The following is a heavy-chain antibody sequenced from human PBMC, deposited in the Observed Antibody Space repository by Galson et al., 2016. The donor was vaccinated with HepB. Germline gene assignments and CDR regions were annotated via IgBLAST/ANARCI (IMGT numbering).Heavy chain of an antibody. CDR2: ISSSSATI. Sequence: SLRLSCAASGFTFTSYSMNWVRQAPGKGLEWISHISSSSATINYADSVKGRFTISRDNAKDSLYLQMNSLRDDDTAVYYCTSGVYWGQGALGTVSS. V-gene: IGHV3-48*02. J-gene: IGHJ4*02. D-gene: IGHD3-3*01. CDR1: GFTFTSYS. CDR3: TSGVY.